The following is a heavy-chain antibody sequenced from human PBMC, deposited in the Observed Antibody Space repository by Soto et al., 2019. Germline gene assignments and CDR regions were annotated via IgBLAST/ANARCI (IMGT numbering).Heavy chain of an antibody. CDR1: GTSLNSGTNY. Sequence: SETLSLTCTVSGTSLNSGTNYWNWVRQPPGKALEWIGYIYGSGNTKYNPSLKSRVTISQDTSKNQVSLKMNSVTATDTAMYYCAGDRGPYWFDPWGQGILVTVSS. D-gene: IGHD3-10*01. CDR3: AGDRGPYWFDP. J-gene: IGHJ5*02. CDR2: IYGSGNT. V-gene: IGHV4-61*01.